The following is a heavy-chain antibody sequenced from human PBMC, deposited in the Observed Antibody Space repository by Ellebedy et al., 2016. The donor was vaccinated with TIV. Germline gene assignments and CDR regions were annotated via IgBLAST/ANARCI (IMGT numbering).Heavy chain of an antibody. D-gene: IGHD5-18*01. Sequence: MPSETLSLTCSVSGGSISSYYWSWIRQPPGKGLEWIGNIYYSGSTNDNPSLKSQVTISVDTSKNQFSLKLSSVTAADTAVFYCASGFSYGFLDYWGQGTLVAVSS. V-gene: IGHV4-59*01. CDR2: IYYSGST. J-gene: IGHJ4*02. CDR3: ASGFSYGFLDY. CDR1: GGSISSYY.